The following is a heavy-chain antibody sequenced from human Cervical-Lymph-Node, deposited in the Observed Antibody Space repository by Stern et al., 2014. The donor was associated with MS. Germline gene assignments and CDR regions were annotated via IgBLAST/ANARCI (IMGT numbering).Heavy chain of an antibody. CDR2: IYYSGST. Sequence: QVRLQESGPGLVKPSETLSLTCTVSGGSITSGDYYWSWIRQHPGQGLGWIGYIYYSGSTYDNPSLNGRVTISLDTSKNQFSLKLSSVTPADTAVYYCARDDGYCSGGTCPNWFDPWGQGTLVTVSS. D-gene: IGHD2-15*01. J-gene: IGHJ5*02. V-gene: IGHV4-31*03. CDR3: ARDDGYCSGGTCPNWFDP. CDR1: GGSITSGDYY.